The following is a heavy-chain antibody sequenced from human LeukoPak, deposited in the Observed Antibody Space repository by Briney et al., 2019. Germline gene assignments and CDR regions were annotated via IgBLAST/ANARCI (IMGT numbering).Heavy chain of an antibody. CDR1: GGSISSGGYS. D-gene: IGHD2-15*01. V-gene: IGHV4-30-2*01. Sequence: PSQTLSLTCAVSGGSISSGGYSWRWIRQPPGTGLEWIGYIYHSGSTYYNPSLKSRVTISVDRSKNQFSLKLSSVTAADTAVYYCARGRYCSGGSCYSADPLNYWGQGTLVTVSS. J-gene: IGHJ4*02. CDR3: ARGRYCSGGSCYSADPLNY. CDR2: IYHSGST.